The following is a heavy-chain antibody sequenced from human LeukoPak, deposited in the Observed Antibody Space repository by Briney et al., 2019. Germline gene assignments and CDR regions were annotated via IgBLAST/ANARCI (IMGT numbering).Heavy chain of an antibody. CDR3: ATGFRTGYNWFDP. J-gene: IGHJ5*02. Sequence: ASVKVSCKVSGYTFTDYYMHLVQQAPGKGLEWMGLVDPEDGETIYAEQFQGRVTITADTSTDTAYMELSRLRSEDTAVYYCATGFRTGYNWFDPWGQGTLVTVSS. CDR1: GYTFTDYY. CDR2: VDPEDGET. V-gene: IGHV1-69-2*01. D-gene: IGHD1-14*01.